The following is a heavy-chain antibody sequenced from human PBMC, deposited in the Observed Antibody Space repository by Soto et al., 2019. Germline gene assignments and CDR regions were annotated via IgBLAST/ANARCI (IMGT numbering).Heavy chain of an antibody. Sequence: GASVKVSCKASGGRFSSYAISWVRQAPGQGLEWMGGIIPIFGTANYAQKFQGRVTITADESTSTAYMELSSLRSEDTAVYYCARTFGVVITSWFDPWGQGTLVTVSS. CDR1: GGRFSSYA. CDR3: ARTFGVVITSWFDP. V-gene: IGHV1-69*13. D-gene: IGHD3-3*01. CDR2: IIPIFGTA. J-gene: IGHJ5*02.